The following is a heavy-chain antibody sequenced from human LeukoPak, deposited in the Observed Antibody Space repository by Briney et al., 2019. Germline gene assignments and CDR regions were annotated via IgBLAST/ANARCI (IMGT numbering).Heavy chain of an antibody. Sequence: ASVKVACKVSGYTLTELSMHWVRQAPGKGLEWMGGFDPEDGETIYAQKFQGRVTMTEDTSTDTAYMELNSLRSEDTAVYYCATDRLYYDSRGRLGYWGQGTLVTVSS. CDR2: FDPEDGET. V-gene: IGHV1-24*01. CDR3: ATDRLYYDSRGRLGY. D-gene: IGHD3-22*01. CDR1: GYTLTELS. J-gene: IGHJ4*02.